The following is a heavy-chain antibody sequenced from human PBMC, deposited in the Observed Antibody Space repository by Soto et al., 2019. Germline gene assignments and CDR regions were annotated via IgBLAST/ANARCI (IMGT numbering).Heavy chain of an antibody. CDR3: ARAQSGYDPLGMDV. V-gene: IGHV4-61*01. CDR2: ISDTGSG. J-gene: IGHJ6*02. CDR1: GGSVSSGSYY. Sequence: QVQLQESGPGLVKPSETLAVTCTVSGGSVSSGSYYWSWLRQPPGKVLEWVGGISDTGSGEYNPPLNSPVAISVHTSREQFSFRLTSVTAADTAVYYCARAQSGYDPLGMDVWGQGTAVTVS. D-gene: IGHD5-12*01.